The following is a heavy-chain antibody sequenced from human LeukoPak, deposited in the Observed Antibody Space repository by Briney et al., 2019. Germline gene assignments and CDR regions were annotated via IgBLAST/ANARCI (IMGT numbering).Heavy chain of an antibody. CDR2: IGGSGDGT. Sequence: GTLRLSCAASGFIFSRYAMNWVRPAPGKGLEWVSSIGGSGDGTYYTDSVKGRFTISRDNSKNILYLQMNSLRAEDTAVYYCAKDDYGDYVRWFDPWGQGTLVTVSS. CDR3: AKDDYGDYVRWFDP. J-gene: IGHJ5*02. V-gene: IGHV3-23*01. D-gene: IGHD4-17*01. CDR1: GFIFSRYA.